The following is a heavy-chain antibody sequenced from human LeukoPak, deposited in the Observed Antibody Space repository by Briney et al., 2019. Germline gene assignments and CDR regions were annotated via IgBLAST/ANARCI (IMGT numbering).Heavy chain of an antibody. CDR3: ARRGGTVTTGVDY. CDR1: GYSFTSYW. J-gene: IGHJ4*02. CDR2: IYPGDSNT. V-gene: IGHV5-51*03. Sequence: GASLKISCTGSGYSFTSYWIGWVRQQPGKGLEWMGIIYPGDSNTRYSPSFQGQVTISADKSMSTAYLQWSSLKASDTAMYYCARRGGTVTTGVDYWGQGTLVTVSA. D-gene: IGHD4-17*01.